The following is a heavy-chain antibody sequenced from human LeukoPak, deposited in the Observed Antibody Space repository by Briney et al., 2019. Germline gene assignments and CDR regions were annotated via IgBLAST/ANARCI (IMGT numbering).Heavy chain of an antibody. V-gene: IGHV3-74*01. D-gene: IGHD3-9*01. J-gene: IGHJ6*03. CDR2: INSDGRST. CDR1: GFTFSNYW. CDR3: AREEREGGYYDILTGRYYYYYYMDV. Sequence: GGSLRLSCAASGFTFSNYWMHWVRQAPGKGLVWVSRINSDGRSTNYADSVKGRFTISRDNAKNSLYLQMNSLRAEDTAVYYCAREEREGGYYDILTGRYYYYYYMDVWGKGTTVTVSS.